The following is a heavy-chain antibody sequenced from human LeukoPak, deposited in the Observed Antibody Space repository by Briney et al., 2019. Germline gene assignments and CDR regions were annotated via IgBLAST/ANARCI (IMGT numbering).Heavy chain of an antibody. J-gene: IGHJ4*02. D-gene: IGHD5-12*01. Sequence: GGSLRLSCAASGFTFSSYSMNWVRQAPGKGLEWVSYISRSSSYIYYADSVKGRFTISRDNAKNSLYLQMNSLRAEDTAVYYCARGGYSGYDYLLDYWGQGTLVTVSS. CDR3: ARGGYSGYDYLLDY. V-gene: IGHV3-21*01. CDR1: GFTFSSYS. CDR2: ISRSSSYI.